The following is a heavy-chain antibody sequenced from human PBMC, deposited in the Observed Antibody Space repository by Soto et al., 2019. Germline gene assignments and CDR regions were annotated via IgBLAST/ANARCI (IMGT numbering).Heavy chain of an antibody. J-gene: IGHJ2*01. CDR2: IYYSGST. Sequence: QLQLQESGPGLVKPSETLSLTCTVSGGSISSSSYYWGWIRQPPGKGLEWIGSIYYSGSTYYNPSLKSRVTISVDTSKNQFSLKLSSVTAADTAVYYCARRKYCSGGSCDISDWYFDLWGRGTLVTVSS. V-gene: IGHV4-39*01. CDR3: ARRKYCSGGSCDISDWYFDL. CDR1: GGSISSSSYY. D-gene: IGHD2-15*01.